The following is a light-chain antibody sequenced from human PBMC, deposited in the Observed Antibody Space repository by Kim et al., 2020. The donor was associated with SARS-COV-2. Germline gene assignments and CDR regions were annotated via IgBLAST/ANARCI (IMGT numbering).Light chain of an antibody. J-gene: IGLJ3*02. CDR3: QVWDGSSDHRV. Sequence: AAGKTARITCGRNDIGSNSVPWYQQKPGQAPVLVIYYDSDRPSAIPERFSGSNSGNTAALTISRVEAGDEAAYYCQVWDGSSDHRVFGGGTQLIVL. V-gene: IGLV3-21*04. CDR1: DIGSNS. CDR2: YDS.